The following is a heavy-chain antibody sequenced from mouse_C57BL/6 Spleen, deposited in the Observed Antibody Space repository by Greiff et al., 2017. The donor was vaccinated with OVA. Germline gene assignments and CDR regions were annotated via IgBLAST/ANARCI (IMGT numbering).Heavy chain of an antibody. Sequence: EVQLQQSGPELVKPGASVKISCKASGYTFTDYYMNWVKQSHGKSLEWIGDINPNNGGTSYNQKFKGKATLTVDKSSSTAYMELRSLTSEDSAVYYCAREATVVERDWYFDVWGTGTTVTVSS. J-gene: IGHJ1*03. V-gene: IGHV1-26*01. CDR2: INPNNGGT. D-gene: IGHD1-1*01. CDR3: AREATVVERDWYFDV. CDR1: GYTFTDYY.